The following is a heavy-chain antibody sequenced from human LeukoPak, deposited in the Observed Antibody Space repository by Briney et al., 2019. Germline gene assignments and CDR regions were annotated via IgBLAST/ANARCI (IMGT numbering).Heavy chain of an antibody. J-gene: IGHJ4*02. D-gene: IGHD5-24*01. V-gene: IGHV3-23*01. Sequence: PGGSLRLSCAASGFTFSSYAMSWVRQAPGKGLEWVSAISGSGGSTYYADSVKGRFTISRDNSKNTLYLQMNSPRAEDTAVYYCAKGERWLQYYFDYWGQGTLVTVSS. CDR3: AKGERWLQYYFDY. CDR2: ISGSGGST. CDR1: GFTFSSYA.